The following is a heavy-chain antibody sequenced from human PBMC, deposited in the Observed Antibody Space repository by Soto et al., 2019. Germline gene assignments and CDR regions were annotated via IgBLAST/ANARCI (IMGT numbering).Heavy chain of an antibody. Sequence: QLQLQESGSGLVKPSQTLFLTCAVSGGSVSSGGYSWSWIRQPPGKGLEWIGYIYHSGSTDNNPYLKSGDTISVYRSTNQLSLKLSCVTAADTAVYYCAAGGGLPRYYWGQGTLVTVSS. CDR1: GGSVSSGGYS. V-gene: IGHV4-30-2*01. CDR2: IYHSGST. CDR3: AAGGGLPRYY. D-gene: IGHD5-12*01. J-gene: IGHJ4*02.